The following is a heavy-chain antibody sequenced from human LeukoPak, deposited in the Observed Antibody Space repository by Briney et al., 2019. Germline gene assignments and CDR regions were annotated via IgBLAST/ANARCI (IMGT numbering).Heavy chain of an antibody. Sequence: GGSLRLSCAASGFTFSSYAMSWVRQAPGKGLEWVSSISNSGGSTYYVDSVKGRFTISRDNSKNTLYLQMNSLRAEDTAIYFSAKVHLNYYYKGMDVWGQGTTVSVSS. D-gene: IGHD3-3*02. J-gene: IGHJ6*02. V-gene: IGHV3-23*01. CDR3: AKVHLNYYYKGMDV. CDR1: GFTFSSYA. CDR2: ISNSGGST.